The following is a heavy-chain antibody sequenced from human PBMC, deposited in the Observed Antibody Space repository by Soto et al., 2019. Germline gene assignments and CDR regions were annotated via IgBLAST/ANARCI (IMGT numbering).Heavy chain of an antibody. Sequence: GGSLRLSCAASGFKFNIYGMNWVRQAPGKGLEWIAYISSGSTTMYYADSVKGRFAISRDNANNSVFLQLTSLRDDDTAVYYCAKGRGYSYDYRPYNWFDPWGHGTLVTVSS. CDR1: GFKFNIYG. CDR2: ISSGSTTM. CDR3: AKGRGYSYDYRPYNWFDP. V-gene: IGHV3-48*02. J-gene: IGHJ5*02. D-gene: IGHD5-18*01.